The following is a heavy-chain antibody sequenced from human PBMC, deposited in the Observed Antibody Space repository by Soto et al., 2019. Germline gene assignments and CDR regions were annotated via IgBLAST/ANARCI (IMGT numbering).Heavy chain of an antibody. CDR3: TTDLPWSYGALAY. J-gene: IGHJ4*02. CDR1: GFTFSGSA. V-gene: IGHV3-73*01. D-gene: IGHD1-26*01. Sequence: PGGSLRLSCAASGFTFSGSAMHWVRQASGKGLEWVGRIRSKANSYATAYAASVKGRFTISRDDSKNTAYLQMNSLKTEDTAVYYCTTDLPWSYGALAYWGEGALVTVPQ. CDR2: IRSKANSYAT.